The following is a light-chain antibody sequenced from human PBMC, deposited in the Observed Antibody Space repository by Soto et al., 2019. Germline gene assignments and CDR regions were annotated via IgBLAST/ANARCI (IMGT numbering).Light chain of an antibody. V-gene: IGKV1-27*01. J-gene: IGKJ2*01. CDR2: AAS. Sequence: DIQMTQSPSSLSASVGDRVTITCRESQGISNYLAWYQQKPGKVPKLLIYAASTLQSGVPSRFIVSGSGTDFTLTISSLQPEDAATYYCQKYVDAPKTFGQGTKLEIK. CDR1: QGISNY. CDR3: QKYVDAPKT.